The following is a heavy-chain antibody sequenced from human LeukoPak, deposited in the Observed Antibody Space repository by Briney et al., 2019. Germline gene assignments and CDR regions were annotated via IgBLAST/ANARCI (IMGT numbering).Heavy chain of an antibody. CDR3: AKDNYYDSSGYIDY. J-gene: IGHJ4*01. CDR2: ISWNSGSI. V-gene: IGHV3-9*03. Sequence: PGGSLRLSCAASGFTFDDYAMHWVRQAPGKGLEWVSGISWNSGSIGYADSVKGRFTISRDNAKNSLYLQMNSLRAEDMALYYCAKDNYYDSSGYIDYWGHGTLVTVSS. CDR1: GFTFDDYA. D-gene: IGHD3-22*01.